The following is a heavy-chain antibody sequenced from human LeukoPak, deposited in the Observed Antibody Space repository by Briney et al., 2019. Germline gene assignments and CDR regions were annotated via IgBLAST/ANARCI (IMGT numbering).Heavy chain of an antibody. CDR3: VRQSEGLDP. CDR1: GFTFSSYG. J-gene: IGHJ5*02. D-gene: IGHD4-11*01. V-gene: IGHV3-30*02. Sequence: GGSLGLSCAASGFTFSSYGMHWVRQAPGKGLEWVAVIGKNGNNEFYADSVRGRFLISRDNSKNTLHLQMNSLTPDDTAVYFCVRQSEGLDPWGQGTLLTVSS. CDR2: IGKNGNNE.